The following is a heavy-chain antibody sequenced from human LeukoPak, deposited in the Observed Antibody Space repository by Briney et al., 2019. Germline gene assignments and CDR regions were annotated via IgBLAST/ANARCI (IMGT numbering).Heavy chain of an antibody. CDR2: IYYSGST. Sequence: SQTLSLTCTVSGGSISSGGYYWSWIRQHPGKGLEWIGYIYYSGSTYYNPSLKSRVTISVDTSKNQFSLKLSSVTAADTAVYYCARERDTAMVNYYYGMDVWGQGTTVTVS. D-gene: IGHD5-18*01. CDR1: GGSISSGGYY. J-gene: IGHJ6*02. V-gene: IGHV4-31*03. CDR3: ARERDTAMVNYYYGMDV.